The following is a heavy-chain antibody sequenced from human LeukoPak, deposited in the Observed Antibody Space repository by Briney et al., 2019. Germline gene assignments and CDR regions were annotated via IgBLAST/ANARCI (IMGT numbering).Heavy chain of an antibody. CDR1: GFTFNVYE. CDR3: VRGDKRDY. CDR2: ISRSGGST. D-gene: IGHD5-24*01. J-gene: IGHJ4*02. Sequence: GGSLRLSCAASGFTFNVYEMNWVRQAPGKGLEWVSSISRSGGSTYYAESVKGRLTISRDNAESSVYLQVNSLRVEDTAVYYCVRGDKRDYWGQGTLVTVSS. V-gene: IGHV3-48*03.